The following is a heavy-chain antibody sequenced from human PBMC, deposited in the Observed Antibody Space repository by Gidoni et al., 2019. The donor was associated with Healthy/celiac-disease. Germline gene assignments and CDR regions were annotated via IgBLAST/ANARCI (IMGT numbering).Heavy chain of an antibody. D-gene: IGHD3-10*01. V-gene: IGHV1-69*01. CDR3: AGGPDGSGSPLDY. J-gene: IGHJ4*02. CDR1: GGTFSSYA. CDR2: IIPIFGTA. Sequence: QVQLVQSGAEGKKPGSSAKVSCQASGGTFSSYAISWARQAPGQGLEWMGGIIPIFGTANYEQKFQGRVTITADESTSTAYMELSSLRSEGTAVYYCAGGPDGSGSPLDYWGQGTLVTVSS.